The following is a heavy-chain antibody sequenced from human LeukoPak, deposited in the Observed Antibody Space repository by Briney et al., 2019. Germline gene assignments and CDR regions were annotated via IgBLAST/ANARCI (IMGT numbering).Heavy chain of an antibody. CDR3: PILEGPRRGWYAENNPISGY. Sequence: GGSLRLSCAASGFTFSSYAMHWVRQAPGKGLEWVAVISYDGSNKYYADSVKGRFTISRDNSKNTLYLQMNSLRAEDTAVYYCPILEGPRRGWYAENNPISGYWGQETLVTVSS. CDR1: GFTFSSYA. J-gene: IGHJ4*02. CDR2: ISYDGSNK. D-gene: IGHD6-19*01. V-gene: IGHV3-30-3*01.